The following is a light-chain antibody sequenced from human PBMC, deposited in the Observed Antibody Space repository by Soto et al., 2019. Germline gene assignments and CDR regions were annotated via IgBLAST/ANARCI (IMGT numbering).Light chain of an antibody. J-gene: IGKJ1*01. CDR2: DAS. CDR3: QQYNSYSGT. V-gene: IGKV1-5*01. Sequence: DIQMTQSPSSLSASVRDRVTITCRASQSISSYLNWYQQKPGKAPKLLIYDASSLESGVPSRFSGSGSGTEFTLTISSLQPDDFATYYCQQYNSYSGTFGQGTKVDIK. CDR1: QSISSY.